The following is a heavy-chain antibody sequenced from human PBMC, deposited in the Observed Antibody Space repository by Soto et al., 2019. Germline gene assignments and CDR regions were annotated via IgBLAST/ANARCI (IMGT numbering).Heavy chain of an antibody. J-gene: IGHJ5*02. CDR2: IYYSGST. D-gene: IGHD2-15*01. Sequence: QVQLQESGPGLVKPSETLSLTCTVSGGSISSYYWSWIRQPPGKGLEWIGYIYYSGSTNYNPSLKSRVTIAVDTPKNQFSLKLSSVTAADTAVYYCARGRYCSGGSCSYWFDPWGQGTLVTVSS. V-gene: IGHV4-59*08. CDR1: GGSISSYY. CDR3: ARGRYCSGGSCSYWFDP.